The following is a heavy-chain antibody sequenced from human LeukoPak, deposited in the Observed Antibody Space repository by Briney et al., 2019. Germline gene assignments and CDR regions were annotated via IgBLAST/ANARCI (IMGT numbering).Heavy chain of an antibody. D-gene: IGHD2/OR15-2a*01. J-gene: IGHJ4*02. CDR1: GYSFSNYW. V-gene: IGHV5-51*01. Sequence: GESLKISCKGSGYSFSNYWIGWVRQMPGKGLEWVGVIYPDDSETRYSPSFQGQVTISADRSISTAYLQWSSVSPSDTAMYYCARLLYVADYWGQGTQVTVSS. CDR2: IYPDDSET. CDR3: ARLLYVADY.